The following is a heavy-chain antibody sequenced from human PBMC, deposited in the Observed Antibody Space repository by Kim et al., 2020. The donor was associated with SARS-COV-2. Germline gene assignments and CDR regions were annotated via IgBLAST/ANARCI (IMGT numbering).Heavy chain of an antibody. V-gene: IGHV1-69*01. CDR3: ARGATEVGFDP. J-gene: IGHJ5*02. Sequence: ANYAQKFQGRVTITADESTSTAYMELSSLRSEDTAVYYCARGATEVGFDPWGQGTLVTVSS. D-gene: IGHD1-26*01. CDR2: A.